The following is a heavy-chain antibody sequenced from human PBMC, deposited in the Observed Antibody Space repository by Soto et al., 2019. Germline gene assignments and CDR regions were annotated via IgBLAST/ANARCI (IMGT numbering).Heavy chain of an antibody. V-gene: IGHV4-34*01. CDR1: GGSFSGYY. Sequence: PSETLSLTCAVYGGSFSGYYWSWIRQPPGKGLGWIGEINHSGSTNYNPSLKSRVTISVDTSKNQFSLKLSSVTAADTAVYYCARSLRHDAFDIWGQGTMVTVSS. D-gene: IGHD5-12*01. J-gene: IGHJ3*02. CDR3: ARSLRHDAFDI. CDR2: INHSGST.